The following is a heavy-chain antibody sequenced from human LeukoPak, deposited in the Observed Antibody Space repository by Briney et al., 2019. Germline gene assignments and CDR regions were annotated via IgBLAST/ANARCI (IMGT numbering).Heavy chain of an antibody. CDR2: INRDGSTT. J-gene: IGHJ4*02. D-gene: IGHD3-10*01. Sequence: GGSLRLSCAASGFTFSDYWVHWVRQAPGKGLVWVSRINRDGSTTNYADSVKGRFTVSRDNAKNTLNLQMNSLRAEDTAVYYCARDKKSGESSEIDYWGQGTLVTVSS. CDR1: GFTFSDYW. V-gene: IGHV3-74*01. CDR3: ARDKKSGESSEIDY.